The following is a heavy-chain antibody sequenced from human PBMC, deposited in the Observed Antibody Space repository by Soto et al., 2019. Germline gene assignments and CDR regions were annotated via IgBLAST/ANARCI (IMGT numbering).Heavy chain of an antibody. CDR2: IYHDGSNI. J-gene: IGHJ4*02. V-gene: IGHV3-33*01. CDR3: ARVGGSVTSDY. Sequence: QVQLVESGGGVVQPGKSLRLSCAASGFTFSAYGMHWVRRAPGKGLEWVAMIYHDGSNIYYADSVKGRFTISRDKSKNTLYLQMNSLRAEDTAVDYCARVGGSVTSDYWGQGTLVTVSS. CDR1: GFTFSAYG. D-gene: IGHD3-10*01.